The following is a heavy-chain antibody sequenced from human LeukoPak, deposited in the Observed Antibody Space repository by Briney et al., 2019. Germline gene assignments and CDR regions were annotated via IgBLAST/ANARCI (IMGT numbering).Heavy chain of an antibody. CDR1: GFTFSSYA. CDR3: AKGDSITMIVVVIDY. Sequence: GGSLRLSCAASGFTFSSYAMSWVRQAPGKGLEWVSAISGGGGSTYYADSVKGRFTISRDNSKNTLYLQMNSLRAEDTAVYYCAKGDSITMIVVVIDYWGQGTLVTVSS. CDR2: ISGGGGST. D-gene: IGHD3-22*01. V-gene: IGHV3-23*01. J-gene: IGHJ4*02.